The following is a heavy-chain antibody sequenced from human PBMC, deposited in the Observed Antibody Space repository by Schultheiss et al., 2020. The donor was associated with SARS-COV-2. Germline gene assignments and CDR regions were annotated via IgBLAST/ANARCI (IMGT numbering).Heavy chain of an antibody. Sequence: SETLSLTCTVSGGSIGGYYWTWIRQPPGRELEWFGYIYNSGTTHYNPSLKSRVTMSVDTSKNQFSLKVTSVTGADTAVYYCARRGATFFAFDIWGQGTMVTVSS. CDR1: GGSIGGYY. CDR2: IYNSGTT. J-gene: IGHJ3*02. V-gene: IGHV4-4*09. D-gene: IGHD3-16*01. CDR3: ARRGATFFAFDI.